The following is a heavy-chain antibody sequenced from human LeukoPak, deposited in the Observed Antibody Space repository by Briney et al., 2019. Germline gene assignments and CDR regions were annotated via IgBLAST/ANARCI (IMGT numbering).Heavy chain of an antibody. CDR1: GFTFSDYY. CDR2: ISSSGSTI. CDR3: ARDNSVEDTAWWFDP. V-gene: IGHV3-11*01. Sequence: GGSLRLSCAASGFTFSDYYMSWIRQAPGKGLEWVSYISSSGSTIYYADSVKGRFTISRDNAKNSLYLQMNSLRAEDTAVYYCARDNSVEDTAWWFDPWGQGTLVTVSS. J-gene: IGHJ5*02. D-gene: IGHD4-23*01.